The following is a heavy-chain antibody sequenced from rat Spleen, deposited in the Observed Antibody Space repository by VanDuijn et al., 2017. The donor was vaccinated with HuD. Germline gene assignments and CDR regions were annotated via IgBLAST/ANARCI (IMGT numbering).Heavy chain of an antibody. CDR1: GFTFSNFP. CDR3: ATDGYYDGRYYSVYAMDA. D-gene: IGHD1-12*02. Sequence: EVQLVESGGGLVQPGRSLKLSCAASGFTFSNFPMAWVRQAPKKGLEWVASISSGGGGTYYRDSVKGRFTSSRDNAKSSLYLQMDSLRSEDTATYYCATDGYYDGRYYSVYAMDAWGQGASVTVSS. J-gene: IGHJ4*01. CDR2: ISSGGGGT. V-gene: IGHV5-20*01.